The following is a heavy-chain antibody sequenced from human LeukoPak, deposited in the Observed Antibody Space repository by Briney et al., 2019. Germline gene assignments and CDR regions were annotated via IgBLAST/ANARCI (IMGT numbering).Heavy chain of an antibody. CDR1: VGSISSYY. Sequence: KRSEILSLTCTASVGSISSYYWSWIRQPPGEGLEWIGYIYYSGSTNYNPSLKSRVTISVDTSKNQFSLKLSSVTAADTAVYYCARKGYTIGSFDYWGQGTLVTVSS. CDR2: IYYSGST. D-gene: IGHD5-18*01. J-gene: IGHJ4*02. V-gene: IGHV4-59*12. CDR3: ARKGYTIGSFDY.